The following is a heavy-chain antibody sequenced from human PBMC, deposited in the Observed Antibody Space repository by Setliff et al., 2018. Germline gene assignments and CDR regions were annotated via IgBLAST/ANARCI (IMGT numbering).Heavy chain of an antibody. Sequence: LSLTCAVSGASISSSNWWNWVRQPPGKGLEWIGEIYHGGNTNYNPSLKSRVAISVDKSKNQFSLKLSSVTAADTAVYFCGRVGTSDYGDYGGFVDFWGQGTLVTVSS. CDR1: GASISSSNW. CDR3: GRVGTSDYGDYGGFVDF. CDR2: IYHGGNT. J-gene: IGHJ4*02. V-gene: IGHV4-4*01. D-gene: IGHD4-17*01.